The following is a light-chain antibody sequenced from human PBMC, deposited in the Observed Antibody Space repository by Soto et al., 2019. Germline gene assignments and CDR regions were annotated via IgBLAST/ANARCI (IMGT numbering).Light chain of an antibody. CDR3: GTWNSRQSDGV. CDR2: DNN. J-gene: IGLJ3*02. CDR1: SSNIGNKT. Sequence: QSVLTQPPSVSAAPGQKVTISCSGSSSNIGNKTVCWYQQLPGTAPKLLIYDNNKRPSGIPDRFSGSRSGTSATLGITGLQTGDEAYYYCGTWNSRQSDGVFGGGTKLTVL. V-gene: IGLV1-51*01.